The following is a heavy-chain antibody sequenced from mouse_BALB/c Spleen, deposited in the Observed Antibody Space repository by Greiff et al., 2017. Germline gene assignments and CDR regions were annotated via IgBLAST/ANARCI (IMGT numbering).Heavy chain of an antibody. V-gene: IGHV5-6*01. Sequence: DVLLVESGGDLVKPGGSLKLSCAASGFTFSSYGMSWVRQTPDKRLEWVATISSGGSYTYYPDSVKGRFTISRDNAKNTLYLHMSSLKSEDTAMYYCARHVNWDYFDYWGQGTTLTVSS. J-gene: IGHJ2*01. CDR2: ISSGGSYT. CDR3: ARHVNWDYFDY. CDR1: GFTFSSYG. D-gene: IGHD4-1*02.